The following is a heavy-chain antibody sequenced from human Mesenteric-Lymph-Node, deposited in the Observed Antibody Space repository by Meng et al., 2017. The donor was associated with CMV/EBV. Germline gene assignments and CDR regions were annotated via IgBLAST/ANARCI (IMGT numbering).Heavy chain of an antibody. V-gene: IGHV3-21*01. CDR1: GFTFNSYS. J-gene: IGHJ6*02. CDR2: ISSSSNI. Sequence: GGSLRLSCAASGFTFNSYSINWVRQAPGKGLEWVSSISSSSNIYYADSVKGRFTSSRDNAANSLYLQMNSLRAEDTAVYYCARDRGVWVSGYYGMDVWGQGTTVTVSS. CDR3: ARDRGVWVSGYYGMDV. D-gene: IGHD3-10*01.